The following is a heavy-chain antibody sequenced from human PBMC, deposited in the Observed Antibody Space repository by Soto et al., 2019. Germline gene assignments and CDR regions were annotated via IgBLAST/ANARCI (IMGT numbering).Heavy chain of an antibody. CDR2: IDAGRGNT. D-gene: IGHD2-15*01. CDR1: GFTFSSSA. CDR3: ARDSCSGGSCQIDY. Sequence: ASVKVSCKASGFTFSSSAVQWVRQARGQGLEWIGWIDAGRGNTNYAQKFQERVTMTRDTSTSTAYMELSRLRSDDTAVYYCARDSCSGGSCQIDYWGQGTLVTVSS. V-gene: IGHV1-58*01. J-gene: IGHJ4*02.